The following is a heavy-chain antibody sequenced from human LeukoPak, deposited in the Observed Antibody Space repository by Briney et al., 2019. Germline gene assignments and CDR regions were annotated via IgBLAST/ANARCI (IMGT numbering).Heavy chain of an antibody. CDR3: ARENPGDIEVAEAFDI. CDR1: GFPVRNNY. D-gene: IGHD6-19*01. J-gene: IGHJ3*02. Sequence: PEGSLRLSCAASGFPVRNNYMHWVRQAPGKGLEWVSVIYGGRSTNYADSVTGRFTISRDNSKNTLYLQMNSLTAADTALYYCARENPGDIEVAEAFDIWGQGTMVTVSS. CDR2: IYGGRST. V-gene: IGHV3-66*01.